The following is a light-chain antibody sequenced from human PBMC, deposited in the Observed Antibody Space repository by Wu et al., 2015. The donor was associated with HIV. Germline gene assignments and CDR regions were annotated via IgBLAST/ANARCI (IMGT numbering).Light chain of an antibody. J-gene: IGKJ3*01. V-gene: IGKV1-NL1*01. CDR2: AAS. CDR3: QQYFNIPRT. Sequence: DIQLTQSPSFLSASVGDSVTITCRASQAIGSSLAWYQQRPGKVPKLLLFAASRLESGVPSRFSGDKSGTHYTLTISSLQPEDFATYYCQQYFNIPRTFGPGTKVDI. CDR1: QAIGSS.